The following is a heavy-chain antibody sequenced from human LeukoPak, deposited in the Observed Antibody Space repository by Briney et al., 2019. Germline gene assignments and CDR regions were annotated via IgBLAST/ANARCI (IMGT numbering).Heavy chain of an antibody. CDR1: GGSISSHY. J-gene: IGHJ3*02. CDR3: ARDGDPIFGVVIIYAFDI. CDR2: IYTSGNT. V-gene: IGHV4-4*07. D-gene: IGHD3-3*01. Sequence: PSETLSLTCTGSGGSISSHYWSWIRQPAGKGLEWIGRIYTSGNTYYHPSLKSRVTMSVDTSKNQFSLKLSSVTAADTAVYYCARDGDPIFGVVIIYAFDIWGQGTMVTVSS.